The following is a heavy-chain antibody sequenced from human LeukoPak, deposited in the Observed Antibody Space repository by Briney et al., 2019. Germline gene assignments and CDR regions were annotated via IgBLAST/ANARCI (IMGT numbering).Heavy chain of an antibody. D-gene: IGHD5-24*01. CDR1: GGSISSYY. V-gene: IGHV4-59*01. Sequence: SETLSLTCTVSGGSISSYYWNWIRQPPGKGLEWIGDIYYSGSTNYNPALKSRVTISVDTSKNQFSLKLSSVTAADTAVYYCGRAPVEMATIGYLDYWGQGILVTVSS. J-gene: IGHJ4*02. CDR3: GRAPVEMATIGYLDY. CDR2: IYYSGST.